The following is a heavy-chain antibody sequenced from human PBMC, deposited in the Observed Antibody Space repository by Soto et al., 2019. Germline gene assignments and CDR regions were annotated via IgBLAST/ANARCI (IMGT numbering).Heavy chain of an antibody. CDR2: MMPLFGTA. CDR1: GGTFTRNG. V-gene: IGHV1-69*15. D-gene: IGHD3-16*01. J-gene: IGHJ4*02. Sequence: QVQLVQSGAEVKEPGSSVKVSCKASGGTFTRNGISWVRQAPGQGLEGIGRMMPLFGTAKYAQKFQGRVKITADESTSTAYMELSSLRSDDTAVYYCARHGDYYDGVGQPGFDYWGQGTLVTASS. CDR3: ARHGDYYDGVGQPGFDY.